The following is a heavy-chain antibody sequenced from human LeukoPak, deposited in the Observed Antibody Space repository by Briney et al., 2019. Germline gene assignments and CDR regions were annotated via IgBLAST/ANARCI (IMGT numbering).Heavy chain of an antibody. D-gene: IGHD1-26*01. CDR1: GFTFSSYS. CDR2: ISGSGGST. V-gene: IGHV3-23*01. CDR3: AKSQGATRRDFDY. J-gene: IGHJ4*02. Sequence: GGSLRLSCAASGFTFSSYSMNWVRQAPGKGLEWVSAISGSGGSTYYADSVKGRFTISRDNSKNTLYLQMNSLRAEDTAVYYCAKSQGATRRDFDYWGQGTLVTVSS.